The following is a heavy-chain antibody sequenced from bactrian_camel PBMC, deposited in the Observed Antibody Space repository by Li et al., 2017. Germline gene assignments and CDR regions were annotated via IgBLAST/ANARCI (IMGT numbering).Heavy chain of an antibody. CDR2: IAKVDDI. CDR3: TRGTWTYSA. Sequence: HVQLVESGGASVQAGGSLKLSCAASGNIVSIHCMGWFRQAPGKEREGIASIAKVDDISYAESVKGRFTISRDNAKNTIYLQLNSLKFVDTAVYFCTRGTWTYSAWGQGTQVTIS. CDR1: GNIVSIHC. D-gene: IGHD2*01. J-gene: IGHJ6*01. V-gene: IGHV3S53*01.